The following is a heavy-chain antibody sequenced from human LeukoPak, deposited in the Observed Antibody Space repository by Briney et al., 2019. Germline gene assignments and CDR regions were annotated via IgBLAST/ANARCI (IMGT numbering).Heavy chain of an antibody. CDR3: ARESMGYRAFDI. D-gene: IGHD5-18*01. V-gene: IGHV1-69*13. Sequence: ASVKVSCKASGGTFSSYAISWVRQAPGQGLEWMGGIIPIFGTANYAQKFQGRVTITADESTSTAYMELSSLRSEDTAVYYCARESMGYRAFDIWGQGTMVTVSS. J-gene: IGHJ3*02. CDR2: IIPIFGTA. CDR1: GGTFSSYA.